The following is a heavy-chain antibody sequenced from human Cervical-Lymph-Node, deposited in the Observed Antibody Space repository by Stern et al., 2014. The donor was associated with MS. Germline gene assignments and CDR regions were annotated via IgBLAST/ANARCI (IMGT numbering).Heavy chain of an antibody. Sequence: VQLVESGGGLVKPGGSLRLSCAASGFTFSDYYMNLIRQAPGTGLEWDSYLSNSGLTMHYADSVRGRFTISRDNAKNSLYLQMNSLRAEDTAVYYCARVPRTTVLTHGMDVWGQGTTVTVSS. CDR2: LSNSGLTM. V-gene: IGHV3-11*01. CDR1: GFTFSDYY. CDR3: ARVPRTTVLTHGMDV. J-gene: IGHJ6*02. D-gene: IGHD2/OR15-2a*01.